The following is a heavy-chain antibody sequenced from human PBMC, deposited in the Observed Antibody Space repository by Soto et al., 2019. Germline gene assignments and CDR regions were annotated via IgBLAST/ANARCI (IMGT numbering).Heavy chain of an antibody. J-gene: IGHJ4*02. Sequence: GGSLRLSCKTSGFTFGDYGMSWFRQAPGKGLEWVGFIRNKDYGEATEHAASVKGRFIISRDDSNSVAYLQMNSLTTEDTAMYFCAHSTTVTRESDYWGQGTLVTVSS. CDR1: GFTFGDYG. D-gene: IGHD4-17*01. CDR3: AHSTTVTRESDY. V-gene: IGHV3-49*03. CDR2: IRNKDYGEAT.